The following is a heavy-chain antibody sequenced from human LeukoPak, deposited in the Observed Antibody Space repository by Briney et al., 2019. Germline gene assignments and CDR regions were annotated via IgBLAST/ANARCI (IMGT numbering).Heavy chain of an antibody. CDR2: ISSSGSTI. V-gene: IGHV3-11*01. CDR1: GFTFSDYY. D-gene: IGHD3-10*01. J-gene: IGHJ4*02. CDR3: ARERGWYGSGSYYNLYYFDY. Sequence: GGSLRLSCAASGFTFSDYYMSWIHQAPGKGLEWVSYISSSGSTIYYADSVKGRFTISRDNAKNSLYLQMNSLRAEDTAVYYCARERGWYGSGSYYNLYYFDYWGQGTLVTVSS.